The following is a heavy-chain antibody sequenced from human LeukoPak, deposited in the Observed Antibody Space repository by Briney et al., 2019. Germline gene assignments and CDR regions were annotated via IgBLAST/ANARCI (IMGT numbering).Heavy chain of an antibody. CDR3: ARFQLGP. Sequence: ASVKVSCKASGGTFSSYAISWVRQAPGQGLEWMGWISAYNGNTNYAQTLQGRVTMTTDTSTSTAYMELRSLRSDDTAVYYWARFQLGPWGQVTLVTVSS. CDR2: ISAYNGNT. J-gene: IGHJ5*02. V-gene: IGHV1-18*01. CDR1: GGTFSSYA.